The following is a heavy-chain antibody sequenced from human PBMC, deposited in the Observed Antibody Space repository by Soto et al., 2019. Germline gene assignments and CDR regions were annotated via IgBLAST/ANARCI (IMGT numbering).Heavy chain of an antibody. V-gene: IGHV3-33*01. CDR2: TRNDGSNT. CDR3: VRYGVGITTFFGYFDY. J-gene: IGHJ4*02. Sequence: QVQLVQPGGGVVQPGRSLRLSCEASGFTFRDYCMHWVRQAPGKGLEWVAITRNDGSNTYYADSVRGRVTISRDNSKNTLYLQMNSLRVVDTALYYCVRYGVGITTFFGYFDYWGQGTLITVSS. CDR1: GFTFRDYC. D-gene: IGHD1-26*01.